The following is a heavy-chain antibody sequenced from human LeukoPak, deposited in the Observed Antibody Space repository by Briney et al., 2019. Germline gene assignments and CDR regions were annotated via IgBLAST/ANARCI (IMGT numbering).Heavy chain of an antibody. Sequence: SQTLSLTCAISGDSVSSNSAAWNWIRQSPSRGLEWLGRTYYRSKWYNDYAVSVKSRITINPDTSKNQFSLQLNSVTPEDTAVYYCARDLIGYGGNHTYSAYYYYGMDVWGQGTTVTVSS. J-gene: IGHJ6*02. CDR3: ARDLIGYGGNHTYSAYYYYGMDV. CDR2: TYYRSKWYN. D-gene: IGHD4-23*01. CDR1: GDSVSSNSAA. V-gene: IGHV6-1*01.